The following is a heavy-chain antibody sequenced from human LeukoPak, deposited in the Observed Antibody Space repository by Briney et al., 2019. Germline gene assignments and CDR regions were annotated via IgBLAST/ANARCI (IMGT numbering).Heavy chain of an antibody. J-gene: IGHJ2*01. D-gene: IGHD2-21*01. CDR3: ARSDGYFDP. Sequence: SETLSLTCTVSGGSLSGSSYYWGWIRQPPGKGLGWIGSIYYSGNNYYNPSLKSRVTISVDTSKNQFSLKLSSVTAADTAVYYCARSDGYFDPWGRGTLVTVPS. CDR2: IYYSGNN. CDR1: GGSLSGSSYY. V-gene: IGHV4-39*01.